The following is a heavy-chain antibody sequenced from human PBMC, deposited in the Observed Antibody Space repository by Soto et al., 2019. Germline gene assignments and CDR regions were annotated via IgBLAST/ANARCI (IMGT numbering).Heavy chain of an antibody. J-gene: IGHJ3*02. Sequence: QVQLVQSGAEVKKPGSSVKVSCKASGGTFSSYTISWVRQAPGQGLEWMGRIIPILGIANYAQKFQGRVTITADKSTSTAYMELSSLRSEDTAVYYCARGEGLQSDAFDIWGQGTMVTVSS. CDR1: GGTFSSYT. CDR3: ARGEGLQSDAFDI. D-gene: IGHD2-15*01. V-gene: IGHV1-69*02. CDR2: IIPILGIA.